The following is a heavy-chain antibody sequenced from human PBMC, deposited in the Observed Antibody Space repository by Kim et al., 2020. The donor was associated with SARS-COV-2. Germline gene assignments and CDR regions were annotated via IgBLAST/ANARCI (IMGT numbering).Heavy chain of an antibody. CDR2: IYYSGST. D-gene: IGHD2-15*01. J-gene: IGHJ5*02. V-gene: IGHV4-59*01. CDR3: ARDRGGGYCSGGSCLHFDP. CDR1: GGSISSYY. Sequence: SETLSLTCTVSGGSISSYYWSWIRQPPGKGLEWIGYIYYSGSTNYNPSLKSRVTISVDTSKNKFSLKLSSVTAADTAVYYCARDRGGGYCSGGSCLHFDPWGQGTLVTVSS.